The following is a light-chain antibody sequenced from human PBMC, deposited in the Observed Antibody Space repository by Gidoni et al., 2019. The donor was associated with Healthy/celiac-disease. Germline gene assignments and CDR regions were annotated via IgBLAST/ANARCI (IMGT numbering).Light chain of an antibody. CDR2: GAS. V-gene: IGKV3-20*01. J-gene: IGKJ1*01. Sequence: IVLTQSPGTLSLSPGERAPRSCRASQSVSSSYLAWYQQKPGQAPRLLIYGASSRATGIPDRFSGSGSGTDFTLTISRLEAEDLAVYYCQQYGSSPGTFGQGTKVEIK. CDR3: QQYGSSPGT. CDR1: QSVSSSY.